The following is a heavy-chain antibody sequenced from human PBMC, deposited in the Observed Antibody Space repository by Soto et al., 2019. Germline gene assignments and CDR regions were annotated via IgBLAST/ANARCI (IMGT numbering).Heavy chain of an antibody. J-gene: IGHJ5*02. V-gene: IGHV4-34*01. Sequence: QVQLQQWGAGLLKPSETLSLTCAVYGGSFSGYYWSWIRQPPGKGLEWIGEINHSGSTNYNPSSKSRVTISVDTSKNQSSLKLSSVTAADTAVYYCARARRYCSGGSCYLVDWFDPWGQGTLVTVSS. CDR2: INHSGST. CDR1: GGSFSGYY. CDR3: ARARRYCSGGSCYLVDWFDP. D-gene: IGHD2-15*01.